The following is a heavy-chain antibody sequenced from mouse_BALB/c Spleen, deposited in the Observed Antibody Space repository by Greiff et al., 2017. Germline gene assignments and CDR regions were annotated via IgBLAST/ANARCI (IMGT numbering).Heavy chain of an antibody. D-gene: IGHD2-3*01. J-gene: IGHJ4*01. V-gene: IGHV2-9*02. CDR2: IWAGGST. CDR1: GFSLTSYG. CDR3: ARDDGYPISHYAMDY. Sequence: VHLVESGPGLVAPSQSLSITCTVSGFSLTSYGVHWVRQPPGKGLEWLGVIWAGGSTNYNSALMSRLSISKDNSKSQVFLKMNSLQTDDTAMYYCARDDGYPISHYAMDYWGQGTSVTVSS.